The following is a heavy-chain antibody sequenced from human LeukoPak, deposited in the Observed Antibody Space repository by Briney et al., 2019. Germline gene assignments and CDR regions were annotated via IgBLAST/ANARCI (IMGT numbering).Heavy chain of an antibody. CDR3: ARDTHRITSRQFDP. CDR2: INHSGST. Sequence: PSETLSLTCAVYGGSFSGYYWSWIRQPPGKGLEWIGEINHSGSTNYNPSLKSRVTISVDTSKNQFSLKPSSVTAADTAVYYCARDTHRITSRQFDPWGQGTLVTVSS. J-gene: IGHJ5*02. V-gene: IGHV4-34*01. D-gene: IGHD3-16*01. CDR1: GGSFSGYY.